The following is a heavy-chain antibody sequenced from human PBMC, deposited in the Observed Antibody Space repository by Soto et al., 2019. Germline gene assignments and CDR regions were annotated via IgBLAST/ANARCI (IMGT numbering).Heavy chain of an antibody. CDR1: GYTFTSYY. Sequence: GASVKVSCKASGYTFTSYYMHWVRQAPGQGLEWMGIINPSGGSTSYAQKFQGRVTMTRDTSTSTVYMELSSLRSEDTAVYYCARDRSITFGGVTDHDAFDIWGQGTMVTVSS. CDR3: ARDRSITFGGVTDHDAFDI. D-gene: IGHD3-16*01. CDR2: INPSGGST. J-gene: IGHJ3*02. V-gene: IGHV1-46*01.